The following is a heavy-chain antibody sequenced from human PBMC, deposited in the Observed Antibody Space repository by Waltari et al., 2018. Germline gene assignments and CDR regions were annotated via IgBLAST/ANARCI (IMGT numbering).Heavy chain of an antibody. CDR1: GGSFSGYY. J-gene: IGHJ3*02. D-gene: IGHD6-6*01. CDR3: ARFEYSSRGGDALDI. V-gene: IGHV4-34*01. CDR2: INHSGST. Sequence: QVQLQQWGAGLLKPSETLSLTCAVYGGSFSGYYWSWIRQPPGKGLEWIGEINHSGSTNYNPSLKSRVTISVDTSKNQFSLKLSSVTAADTAVYYCARFEYSSRGGDALDIWGQGTMVTVSS.